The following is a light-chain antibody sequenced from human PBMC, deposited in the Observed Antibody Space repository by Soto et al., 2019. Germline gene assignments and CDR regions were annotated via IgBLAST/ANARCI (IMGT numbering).Light chain of an antibody. J-gene: IGKJ5*01. CDR2: KAS. CDR3: QQSYSTPIT. CDR1: QSISSW. Sequence: DIQMTQSPSTLSASVGDRVTITCRASQSISSWLAWYQQKPGKAPKLLIYKASNLQSGVPSRFSGSGSGTDFTLTISSLQPEDFATYYCQQSYSTPITFGQGTRLEIK. V-gene: IGKV1-39*01.